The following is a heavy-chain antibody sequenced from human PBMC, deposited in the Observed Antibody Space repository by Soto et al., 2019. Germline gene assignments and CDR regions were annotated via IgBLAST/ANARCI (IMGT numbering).Heavy chain of an antibody. CDR2: IYYSGST. J-gene: IGHJ3*02. CDR3: ARGVVAASFDI. CDR1: GGSISSYY. Sequence: QVQLQESGPGLVKPSETLSLTCTASGGSISSYYWSWIRQPPGKGLEWIGYIYYSGSTNYNPSLKSRVTISVDTSKNQFSLKLSSVTAADTAVYYCARGVVAASFDIWGQGTMVTVSS. D-gene: IGHD2-15*01. V-gene: IGHV4-59*01.